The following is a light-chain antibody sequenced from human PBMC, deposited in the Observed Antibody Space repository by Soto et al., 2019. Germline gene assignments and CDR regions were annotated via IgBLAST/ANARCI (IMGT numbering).Light chain of an antibody. CDR3: SSYTSSSTDV. CDR1: SSDVGGYNY. J-gene: IGLJ1*01. CDR2: DVS. V-gene: IGLV2-14*01. Sequence: QSALTQPASVSGSPGQSITISCPGTSSDVGGYNYVSWYQQHPGKAPKLIIYDVSNRPSGVSNRFSGSKSGNTASLTISGLQAEDEADYYCSSYTSSSTDVFGTGTKVTVL.